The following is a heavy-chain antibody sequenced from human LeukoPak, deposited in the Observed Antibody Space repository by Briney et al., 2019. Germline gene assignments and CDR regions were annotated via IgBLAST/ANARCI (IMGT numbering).Heavy chain of an antibody. Sequence: KPSETLSLTCAVYGGSFSGYYWSWIRQPPGKGLEWTGEINHSGSTNYNPSLKSRVTISVDTSKNQFSLKLSSVTAADTAVYYCARGGIGAFLYWGQGTLVTVSS. V-gene: IGHV4-34*01. CDR3: ARGGIGAFLY. D-gene: IGHD3-16*01. J-gene: IGHJ4*02. CDR2: INHSGST. CDR1: GGSFSGYY.